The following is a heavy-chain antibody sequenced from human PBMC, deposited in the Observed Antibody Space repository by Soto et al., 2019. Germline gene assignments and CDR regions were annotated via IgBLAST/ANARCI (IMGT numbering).Heavy chain of an antibody. Sequence: GASVKVSCKASGYTFTSYGISGVRQAPGQGLEWMGWISAYNGNTNYAQKLQGWVTMTRDTSISTAYMELSRLRSDDTAVYYCARGARGTFYGIVGPKGLIDYWGQGTLVTVSS. CDR1: GYTFTSYG. CDR3: ARGARGTFYGIVGPKGLIDY. J-gene: IGHJ4*02. V-gene: IGHV1-18*01. D-gene: IGHD1-26*01. CDR2: ISAYNGNT.